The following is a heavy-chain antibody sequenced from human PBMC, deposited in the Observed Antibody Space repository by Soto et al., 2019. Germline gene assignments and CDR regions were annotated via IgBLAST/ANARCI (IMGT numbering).Heavy chain of an antibody. Sequence: ASVKVSCKASGYTFTSYYMHWVRQAPGQGLEWMGIINPSGGSTSYAQKFQGRVTMTRDTSVTTAYMELSRLTSDDTAVYYCARDPRPPSGWLGFWEYGMDVWGQGTTVTVSS. CDR2: INPSGGST. V-gene: IGHV1-46*01. J-gene: IGHJ6*02. D-gene: IGHD3-3*01. CDR1: GYTFTSYY. CDR3: ARDPRPPSGWLGFWEYGMDV.